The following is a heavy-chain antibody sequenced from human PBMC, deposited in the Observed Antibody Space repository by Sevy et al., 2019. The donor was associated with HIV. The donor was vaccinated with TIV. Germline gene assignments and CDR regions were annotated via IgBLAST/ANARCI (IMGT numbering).Heavy chain of an antibody. V-gene: IGHV3-23*01. Sequence: GGSLRLSCAASGFTLSSYAMSWVRQAPGKGLEWVSAISGSGGSTYYAYSVKGRFTISRDNSKNTLYLQMNSLRAEDTAVYYCAKDHGRLLEWNWDAFDIWGQGTMVTVSS. CDR3: AKDHGRLLEWNWDAFDI. CDR2: ISGSGGST. CDR1: GFTLSSYA. D-gene: IGHD3-3*01. J-gene: IGHJ3*02.